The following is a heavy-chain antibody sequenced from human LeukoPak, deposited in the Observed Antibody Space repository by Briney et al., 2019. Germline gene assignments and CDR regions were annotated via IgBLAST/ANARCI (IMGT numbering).Heavy chain of an antibody. D-gene: IGHD6-19*01. Sequence: SETLSLTCAVYGGSFSGYYWSWIRQPPGKGLEWIGEINHSGSTNYNPSLKSRVTISVDTSKNQFSLKLSSVTAADTAVYYCAGLVFSSIWGQGTLVTVSS. CDR2: INHSGST. CDR1: GGSFSGYY. V-gene: IGHV4-34*01. J-gene: IGHJ4*02. CDR3: AGLVFSSI.